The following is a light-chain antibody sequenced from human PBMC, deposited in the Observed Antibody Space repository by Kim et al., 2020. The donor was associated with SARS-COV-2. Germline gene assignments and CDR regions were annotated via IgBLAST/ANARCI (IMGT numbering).Light chain of an antibody. CDR1: SIRTYY. V-gene: IGLV3-19*01. CDR2: GKN. J-gene: IGLJ2*01. CDR3: NSRDSNDNVV. Sequence: VALGQTVRITCQGDSIRTYYATWYQQKPGQAPILVIYGKNTRPSGIPDRFSGSTSGNTASLTITGTQAGDEADYYCNSRDSNDNVVFGGGTQLTVL.